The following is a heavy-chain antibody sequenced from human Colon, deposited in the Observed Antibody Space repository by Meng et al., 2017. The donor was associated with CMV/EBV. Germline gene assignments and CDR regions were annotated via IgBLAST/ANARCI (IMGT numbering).Heavy chain of an antibody. CDR2: IKSKIDGGTT. D-gene: IGHD3-16*01. J-gene: IGHJ4*02. CDR3: TSDSLRY. V-gene: IGHV3-15*07. CDR1: GFSFTHVW. Sequence: LRLSCATSGFSFTHVWMNWVRQAPGKGLEWVGRIKSKIDGGTTDYAAPVKGRFTISKDDSENMVYLQMNSLKTEDAAVYYCTSDSLRYWGQGTLVTVSS.